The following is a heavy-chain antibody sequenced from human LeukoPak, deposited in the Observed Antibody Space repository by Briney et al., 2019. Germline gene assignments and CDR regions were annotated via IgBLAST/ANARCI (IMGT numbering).Heavy chain of an antibody. CDR3: ATTSYYDSSGYH. J-gene: IGHJ5*02. CDR1: GGSISSSSYY. Sequence: SETLSLTCTVSGGSISSSSYYWGWIRQPPGKGLEWIGSIYYSGSTNYNPSLKSRVTISVDKSKNLFSLKLSSVTAADTAIYYCATTSYYDSSGYHWGQGTLVTVSS. CDR2: IYYSGST. D-gene: IGHD3-22*01. V-gene: IGHV4-39*07.